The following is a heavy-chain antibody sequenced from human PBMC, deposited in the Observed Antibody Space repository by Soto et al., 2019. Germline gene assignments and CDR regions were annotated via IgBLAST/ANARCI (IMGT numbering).Heavy chain of an antibody. CDR1: GFTFRSYN. Sequence: DVQLVESGGGLVQPGGSLRLSCAASGFTFRSYNMNWVRQAPGKGLVWLSYISSSSSTIYYADSVKGRFTISRDNAKNSLYLQMNSLRDDDTAMYYCARGGTIAVTTIGDYWGQGTLVTVSS. V-gene: IGHV3-48*02. J-gene: IGHJ4*01. CDR2: ISSSSSTI. D-gene: IGHD5-12*01. CDR3: ARGGTIAVTTIGDY.